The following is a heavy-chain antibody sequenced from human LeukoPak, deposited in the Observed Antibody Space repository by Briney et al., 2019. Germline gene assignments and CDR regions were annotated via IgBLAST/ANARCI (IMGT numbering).Heavy chain of an antibody. Sequence: ASVKVSCKTSGYTFTGYYMHWVRQAPEQGLEWMGRIDPKSGGTKYTQRFQGRVTTTSDTSINTAYMELSRLTSDDTAVYYCARDSRVSGDYWGQGTLVTVSS. J-gene: IGHJ4*02. D-gene: IGHD2/OR15-2a*01. CDR3: ARDSRVSGDY. V-gene: IGHV1-2*06. CDR1: GYTFTGYY. CDR2: IDPKSGGT.